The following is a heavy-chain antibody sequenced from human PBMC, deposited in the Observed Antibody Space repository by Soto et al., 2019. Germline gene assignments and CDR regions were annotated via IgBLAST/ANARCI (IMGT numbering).Heavy chain of an antibody. CDR2: MNPNSGNT. D-gene: IGHD2-2*01. CDR3: GRDLYQSVFYYGMDV. J-gene: IGHJ6*02. V-gene: IGHV1-8*01. Sequence: ASVKVSCKASGYTFTSYDINWVRQATGQGLEWMGWMNPNSGNTGYAQKFQGRVTMTRNTSISTAYMELSSLRSEDTAVYYCGRDLYQSVFYYGMDVWGQGTTVTVSS. CDR1: GYTFTSYD.